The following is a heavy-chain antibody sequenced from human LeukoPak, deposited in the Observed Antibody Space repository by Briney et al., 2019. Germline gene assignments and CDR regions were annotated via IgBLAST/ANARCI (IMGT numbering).Heavy chain of an antibody. CDR3: AKDKAATFDY. CDR2: ISYDGSNK. Sequence: GGSLRLSCAASGFTFSSFALHWVRQAPGKGLEWVAIISYDGSNKYYADSVKGRFTISRDNSKNTLYLQMNSLRAEDTAVYYCAKDKAATFDYWGQGTLVTVSS. J-gene: IGHJ4*02. CDR1: GFTFSSFA. V-gene: IGHV3-30*04. D-gene: IGHD6-13*01.